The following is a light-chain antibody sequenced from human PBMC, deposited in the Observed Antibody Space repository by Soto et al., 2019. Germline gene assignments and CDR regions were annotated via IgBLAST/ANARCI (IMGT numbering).Light chain of an antibody. V-gene: IGKV2-30*01. J-gene: IGKJ1*01. CDR2: NVS. Sequence: VVTQSPLSLSFSLPHPASISCRSTRCLVFSDGNTYLHWFQQRPGQSPRRLIDNVSNRDSGVPDRFSGSGSGTDFTLEISRVEAEDVGMYYCMHSIDWPWTFGQGTKVDI. CDR1: RCLVFSDGNTY. CDR3: MHSIDWPWT.